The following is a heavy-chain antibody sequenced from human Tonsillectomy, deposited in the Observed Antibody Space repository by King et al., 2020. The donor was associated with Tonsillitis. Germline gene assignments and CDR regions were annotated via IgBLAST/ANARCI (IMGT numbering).Heavy chain of an antibody. Sequence: LVQSGGGLVQPGRSLRLSCAASGFTFDDCDMHWVRHVPGKGLEWVSGISWNSGDIVYADSVKGRFTISRDNAKNSLYLQMNSLRAEDTALYYCAKRAKGDRNWYFDLWGRGTLVTVSS. V-gene: IGHV3-9*01. D-gene: IGHD3-10*01. CDR1: GFTFDDCD. CDR2: ISWNSGDI. CDR3: AKRAKGDRNWYFDL. J-gene: IGHJ2*01.